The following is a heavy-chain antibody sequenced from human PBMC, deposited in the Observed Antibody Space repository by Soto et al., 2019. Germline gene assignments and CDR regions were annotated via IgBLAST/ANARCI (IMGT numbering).Heavy chain of an antibody. CDR2: INPNSGGT. CDR3: ARIGGYYYDSSGNMDWFDP. CDR1: GYTFTGYY. J-gene: IGHJ5*02. D-gene: IGHD3-22*01. V-gene: IGHV1-2*02. Sequence: WASVKVSCKASGYTFTGYYMHWVRQAPGQGLEWMGWINPNSGGTNYAQKFQGRVTMTRDTSISTAYMELSRLRSDDTAVYYCARIGGYYYDSSGNMDWFDPWGQGTLVTVSS.